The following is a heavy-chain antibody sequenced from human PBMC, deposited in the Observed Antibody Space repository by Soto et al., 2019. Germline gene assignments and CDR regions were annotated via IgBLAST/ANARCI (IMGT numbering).Heavy chain of an antibody. V-gene: IGHV4-31*03. CDR2: FYSSGSI. J-gene: IGHJ5*02. Sequence: SETLSLTCFVSGYSITAGGYYWSWIRHHPGKGLEWIGSFYSSGSIIYNPSPRSRVSISGDTSSNQFSMSLTSVTAADTARYYCARMYSSGSGWFHPWGQGTLVTVSS. CDR3: ARMYSSGSGWFHP. CDR1: GYSITAGGYY. D-gene: IGHD6-19*01.